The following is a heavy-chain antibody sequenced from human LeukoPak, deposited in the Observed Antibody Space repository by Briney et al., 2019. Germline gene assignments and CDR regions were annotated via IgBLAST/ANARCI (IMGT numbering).Heavy chain of an antibody. CDR2: ISGSGGGT. CDR1: GFTFSSYA. D-gene: IGHD3-3*01. V-gene: IGHV3-23*01. Sequence: GGSLRLSCAASGFTFSSYAMSWARQAPGKGLEWVSAISGSGGGTYYTDSVKGRFTISRDNSKNILYLQMNSLRAEDTAVYYCAKRNYDFWSGYYRRAENHFDYWGQGTLVTVSS. CDR3: AKRNYDFWSGYYRRAENHFDY. J-gene: IGHJ4*02.